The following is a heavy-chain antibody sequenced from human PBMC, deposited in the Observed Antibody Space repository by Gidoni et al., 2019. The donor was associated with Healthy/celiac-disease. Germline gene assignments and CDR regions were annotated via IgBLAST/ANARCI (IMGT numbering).Heavy chain of an antibody. V-gene: IGHV4-61*02. CDR3: ARHSIPWQQLSSYYGMDV. D-gene: IGHD6-13*01. CDR2: IYSSGST. Sequence: QVQLQESGPGLVKPSQTLSLTCSVSGGFVSNGNYYWSWIRQPAGKGLEWIGRIYSSGSTNYNPSLKSRVTISLDRSKNQFSLKVTSVTAADTAVYYCARHSIPWQQLSSYYGMDVWGQGTTVTVSS. J-gene: IGHJ6*02. CDR1: GGFVSNGNYY.